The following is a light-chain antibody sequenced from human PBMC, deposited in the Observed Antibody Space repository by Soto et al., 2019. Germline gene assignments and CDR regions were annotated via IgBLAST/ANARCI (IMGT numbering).Light chain of an antibody. V-gene: IGKV1-5*03. CDR3: QQYNSHPMT. Sequence: DIQMTQSPSTLSASVGDRVTITCRASQSISSWLAWYQQNPGKAPKLLIYKASSLESGVPSRLSGSGSGTALTLTISILQANDFATYHYQQYNSHPMTFGQGTKVEIK. CDR1: QSISSW. J-gene: IGKJ1*01. CDR2: KAS.